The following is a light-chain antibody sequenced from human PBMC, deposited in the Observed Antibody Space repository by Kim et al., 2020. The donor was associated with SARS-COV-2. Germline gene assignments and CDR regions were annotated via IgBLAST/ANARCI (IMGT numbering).Light chain of an antibody. J-gene: IGKJ4*01. CDR2: KAS. Sequence: SASVGDRVTITCRASQSISTWLAWYQQKPGKVPKLLIYKASTLQSGVPSRFSGSASGTKFTLTIASLQPDDFATYYCQQYDTDSTFGGGTKVDIK. CDR1: QSISTW. CDR3: QQYDTDST. V-gene: IGKV1-5*03.